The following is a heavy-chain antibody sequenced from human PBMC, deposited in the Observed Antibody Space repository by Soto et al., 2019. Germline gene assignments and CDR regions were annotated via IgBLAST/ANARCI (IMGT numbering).Heavy chain of an antibody. J-gene: IGHJ5*02. CDR1: GGSINSSNW. CDR2: IYPSGTT. V-gene: IGHV4-4*02. Sequence: SETLSLTCAVSGGSINSSNWWTWVRQTPGQGLEWIGEIYPSGTTNYNPSLKTRVTISLDKSTNQFSLRLTSLSAADTAVYYCARAASPYFDLLSAFHPWGRGTLVTVSS. D-gene: IGHD3-9*01. CDR3: ARAASPYFDLLSAFHP.